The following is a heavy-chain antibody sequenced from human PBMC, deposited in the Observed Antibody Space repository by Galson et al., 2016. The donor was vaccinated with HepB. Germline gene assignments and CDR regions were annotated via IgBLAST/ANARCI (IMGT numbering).Heavy chain of an antibody. CDR1: GGSMVTTTSV. Sequence: LSLTCTVSGGSMVTTTSVWAWIRQTPNQGLEWIGSLSHSGKTYYNPSLKSRVSISRDTSTKQVSLSLRSVTAADTALYYCARDKREAGDVWSGYEADLYFGLDVWGQGTPVTVSS. D-gene: IGHD3-3*01. J-gene: IGHJ6*02. CDR3: ARDKREAGDVWSGYEADLYFGLDV. CDR2: LSHSGKT. V-gene: IGHV4-39*07.